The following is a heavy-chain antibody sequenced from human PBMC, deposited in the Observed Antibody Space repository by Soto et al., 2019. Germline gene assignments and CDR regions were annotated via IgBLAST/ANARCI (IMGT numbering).Heavy chain of an antibody. CDR3: ARLPGYSSGWYGY. J-gene: IGHJ4*02. CDR2: ISTFNGNA. Sequence: QVQLVQSGAEVKKPGASVKVSCKASGYTFSSNGVSWVRQAPGQGLEWMGWISTFNGNAHYAQKFQGRVTMTTGTSTNTAFRELTSLSSDDSAVYYCARLPGYSSGWYGYCCQGTLVTVSS. V-gene: IGHV1-18*04. D-gene: IGHD6-19*01. CDR1: GYTFSSNG.